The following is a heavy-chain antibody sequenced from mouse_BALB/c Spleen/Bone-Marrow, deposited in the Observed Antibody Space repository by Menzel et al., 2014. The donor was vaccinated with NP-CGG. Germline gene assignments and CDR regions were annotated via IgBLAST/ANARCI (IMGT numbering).Heavy chain of an antibody. J-gene: IGHJ4*01. CDR3: AREGGYYGSLYAMDY. D-gene: IGHD1-1*01. CDR1: GYTFTSYV. CDR2: INPYNDGT. Sequence: EVQLQQSGPELVKPGASVKMSCKASGYTFTSYVMHWVKQKPGQGLEWIGYINPYNDGTKYNEKFKGKATLTSDKSSSTAYMKLNSLTSEDSAVYYCAREGGYYGSLYAMDYWGQGTSVTVSS. V-gene: IGHV1-14*01.